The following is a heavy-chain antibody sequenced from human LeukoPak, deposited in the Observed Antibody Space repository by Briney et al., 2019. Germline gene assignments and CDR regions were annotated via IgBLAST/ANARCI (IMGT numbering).Heavy chain of an antibody. D-gene: IGHD1-26*01. J-gene: IGHJ4*02. CDR2: IIPILGTA. CDR1: GGTFSSYA. Sequence: SVKVSCKASGGTFSSYAISWVRQAPGQGLEWMGGIIPILGTANYAQKFQGRVTITTDESTSTAYMELSSLRSEDTAVYYCARMSLYSGSYYVFDYWGQGTLVTVSS. V-gene: IGHV1-69*05. CDR3: ARMSLYSGSYYVFDY.